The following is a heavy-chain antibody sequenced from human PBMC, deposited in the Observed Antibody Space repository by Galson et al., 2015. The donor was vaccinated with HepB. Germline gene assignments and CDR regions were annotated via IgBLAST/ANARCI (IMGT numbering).Heavy chain of an antibody. V-gene: IGHV3-23*01. CDR3: AKEPPYCGGDCYSVSDV. CDR1: GFTFSTYA. J-gene: IGHJ4*02. Sequence: SLRLSCAASGFTFSTYAITWVRQAPGKGLERVSVISGSGATTFYADSVKGRFIIYGDNSKNTVYLQMNSLRADDTAIYYCAKEPPYCGGDCYSVSDVWGQGTLVTVSS. CDR2: ISGSGATT. D-gene: IGHD2-21*02.